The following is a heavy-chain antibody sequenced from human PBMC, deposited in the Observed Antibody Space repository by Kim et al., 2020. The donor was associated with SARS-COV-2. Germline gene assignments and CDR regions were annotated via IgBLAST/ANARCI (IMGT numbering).Heavy chain of an antibody. V-gene: IGHV1-3*01. J-gene: IGHJ4*02. Sequence: KYSEKFQGRVTITRDTYASTAYMELSSLRSEDTALYYCARATGSGSYLLDFWGQGTLVTVSS. D-gene: IGHD3-10*01. CDR3: ARATGSGSYLLDF.